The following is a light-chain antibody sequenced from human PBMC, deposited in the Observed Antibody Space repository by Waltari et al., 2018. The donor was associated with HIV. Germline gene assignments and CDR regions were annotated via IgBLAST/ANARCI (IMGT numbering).Light chain of an antibody. CDR1: TGAVTSGHC. V-gene: IGLV7-46*01. Sequence: QAVVTQEPSLTVSPGGTVTLTCASSTGAVTSGHCPYWFQRRPGQAPKTLLCDTSNRHSWPPARFSGSILGGKAALTVSGAQFEDEADYFCLLSFNGVVVFGGGTSLTVL. J-gene: IGLJ2*01. CDR2: DTS. CDR3: LLSFNGVVV.